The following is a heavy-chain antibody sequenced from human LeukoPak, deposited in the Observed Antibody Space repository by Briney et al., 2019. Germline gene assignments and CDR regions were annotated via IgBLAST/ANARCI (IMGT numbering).Heavy chain of an antibody. CDR1: GGSISSGDYS. D-gene: IGHD3-16*01. V-gene: IGHV4-30-2*01. CDR3: ARDLPLGGDAFDI. CDR2: VFQSGTT. J-gene: IGHJ3*02. Sequence: PSETLSLTCAVSGGSISSGDYSWSWIRQPPGKGLEWIGFVFQSGTTYYNPSLKSRVIISVDKSKNQFSLKLTSVTAADTAVYYCARDLPLGGDAFDIWGQGTLVTVS.